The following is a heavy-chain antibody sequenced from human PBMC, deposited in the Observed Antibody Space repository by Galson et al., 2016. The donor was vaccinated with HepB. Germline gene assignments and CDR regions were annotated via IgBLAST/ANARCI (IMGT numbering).Heavy chain of an antibody. CDR3: AREPPTGAYSYGHGDY. CDR2: IIPTFGTT. Sequence: SVKVSCKASGGSFGSFAISWVRQAPGQGLEWMGGIIPTFGTTNYAQKFQGRVTITADESTSTAYMELSGLRSEDTAVYFCAREPPTGAYSYGHGDYWGQGTLVTVSS. D-gene: IGHD5-18*01. V-gene: IGHV1-69*13. J-gene: IGHJ4*02. CDR1: GGSFGSFA.